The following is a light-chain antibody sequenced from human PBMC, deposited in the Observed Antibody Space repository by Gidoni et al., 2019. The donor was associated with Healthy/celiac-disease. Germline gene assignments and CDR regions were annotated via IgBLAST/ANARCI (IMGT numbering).Light chain of an antibody. CDR1: SSNIGSNY. Sequence: QSVLTQPPSASGTPRQRFPISCSGSSSNIGSNYVYWYQQLPGTAPKLLIYRNNQRPSGVPDRFSGSKSGTSASLAISGLRSEDEADYYCAAWDDSLSGSYVFGTGTKVTVL. CDR2: RNN. CDR3: AAWDDSLSGSYV. V-gene: IGLV1-47*01. J-gene: IGLJ1*01.